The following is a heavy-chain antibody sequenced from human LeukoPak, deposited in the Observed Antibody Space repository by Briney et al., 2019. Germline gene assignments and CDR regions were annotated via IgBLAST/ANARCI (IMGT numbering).Heavy chain of an antibody. CDR1: GFTFSSYA. V-gene: IGHV3-7*03. J-gene: IGHJ5*02. CDR2: IIQDGSGK. CDR3: ARAFRLNYFDP. Sequence: PGGSLRLSCAASGFTFSSYAMHWVRQAPGKGLEWVANIIQDGSGKYYVDSVKGRFTISRDNAKKSLYLQMNSLRADDTAVYYCARAFRLNYFDPWGQGTLVTVSS. D-gene: IGHD1-7*01.